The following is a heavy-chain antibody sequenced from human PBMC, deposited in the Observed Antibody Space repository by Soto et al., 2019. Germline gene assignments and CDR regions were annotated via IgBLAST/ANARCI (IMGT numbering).Heavy chain of an antibody. V-gene: IGHV1-69*06. CDR3: ARGKLATLTDF. D-gene: IGHD5-12*01. Sequence: GASVKVSCKASGGTISRYAISWVRQPPGQEHEWMGGIIPIFGTANYAQTFQGRVTITADKSTSTAYMELSSLRSEDTAVYYCARGKLATLTDFWGQGTLGSGSS. CDR2: IIPIFGTA. CDR1: GGTISRYA. J-gene: IGHJ4*02.